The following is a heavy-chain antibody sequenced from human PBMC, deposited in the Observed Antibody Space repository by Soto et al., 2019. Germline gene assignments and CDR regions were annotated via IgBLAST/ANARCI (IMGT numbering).Heavy chain of an antibody. J-gene: IGHJ6*02. D-gene: IGHD1-26*01. V-gene: IGHV5-10-1*01. CDR3: ASGQTTEPHYYYGMDV. Sequence: GESLKISCKGSGYSFTSYWISWVRQMPGKGLEWMGRIDPSDSYTNYSPSFQGHVTISADKSISTAYLQWSSLKASDTAMYYCASGQTTEPHYYYGMDVWGQGTTVTVSS. CDR1: GYSFTSYW. CDR2: IDPSDSYT.